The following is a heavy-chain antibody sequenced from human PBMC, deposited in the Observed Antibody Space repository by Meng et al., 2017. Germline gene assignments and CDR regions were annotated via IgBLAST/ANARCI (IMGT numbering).Heavy chain of an antibody. D-gene: IGHD6-13*01. CDR3: ARAPYSSSWVGYYFDY. CDR1: GGSISSYY. V-gene: IGHV4-59*01. Sequence: SETLSLTCTVSGGSISSYYWSWIRQPPGKGLEWSGYIYYSGSTNYNPSLKSRVTISVDTSKNQCSLKLSSVTAADTAVYYCARAPYSSSWVGYYFDYWGQGTRVTVSS. CDR2: IYYSGST. J-gene: IGHJ4*02.